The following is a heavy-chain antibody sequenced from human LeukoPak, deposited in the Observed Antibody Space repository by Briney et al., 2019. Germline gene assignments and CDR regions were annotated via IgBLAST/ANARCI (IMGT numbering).Heavy chain of an antibody. CDR3: ARGPSGYHNT. CDR2: IKEDGSEK. V-gene: IGHV3-7*01. D-gene: IGHD5-12*01. CDR1: GFTFSRYW. Sequence: GGSLRLSCAASGFTFSRYWMSWVRQAPGKGLEWVANIKEDGSEKYYVDSVKGRFTISRDNAKNSLYLQMNSLRAEDTAVYYCARGPSGYHNTGGQGTLVTVSS. J-gene: IGHJ4*02.